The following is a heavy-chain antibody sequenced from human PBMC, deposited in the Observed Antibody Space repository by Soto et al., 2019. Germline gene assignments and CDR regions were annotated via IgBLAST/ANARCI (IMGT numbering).Heavy chain of an antibody. CDR1: GFTFTNYG. Sequence: QVQLVESGGGVVQPGRSLRLSCSGSGFTFTNYGLHWVRQAPGKGLEWVAAISYDGNNEYYADSVKGRFTISRDYSKKMLYLQMDSLRPEDTAVYYCAKDGAPRYCTRSSCHPAGAYWGQGTLVTVSS. D-gene: IGHD2-15*01. CDR3: AKDGAPRYCTRSSCHPAGAY. V-gene: IGHV3-30*18. J-gene: IGHJ4*02. CDR2: ISYDGNNE.